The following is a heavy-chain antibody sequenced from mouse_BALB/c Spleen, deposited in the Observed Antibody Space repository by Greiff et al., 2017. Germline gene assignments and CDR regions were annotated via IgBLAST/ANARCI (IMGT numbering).Heavy chain of an antibody. CDR2: ISSGSSTI. CDR1: GFTFSSFG. CDR3: ARSLGRGFAY. D-gene: IGHD4-1*01. V-gene: IGHV5-17*02. Sequence: EVQGVESGGGLVQPGGSRKLSCAASGFTFSSFGMHWVRQAPEKGLEWVAYISSGSSTIYYADTVKGRFTISRDNPKNTLFLQMTSLRSEDTAMYYCARSLGRGFAYWGQGTLVTVSA. J-gene: IGHJ3*01.